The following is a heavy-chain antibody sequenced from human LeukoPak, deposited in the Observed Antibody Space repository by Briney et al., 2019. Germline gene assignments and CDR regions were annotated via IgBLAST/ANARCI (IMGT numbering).Heavy chain of an antibody. V-gene: IGHV3-23*01. CDR2: LSAGGGST. CDR3: AKGRSSSWYYFDY. CDR1: GFTFSSYA. J-gene: IGHJ4*02. Sequence: GGSLRLSCAASGFTFSSYAMSWVRQAPGKGLEWVSALSAGGGSTYYADSVKGRFTISRDNSKNTLYLQMDSLRAEDTAVYYCAKGRSSSWYYFDYWGQGTLVTVSS. D-gene: IGHD6-13*01.